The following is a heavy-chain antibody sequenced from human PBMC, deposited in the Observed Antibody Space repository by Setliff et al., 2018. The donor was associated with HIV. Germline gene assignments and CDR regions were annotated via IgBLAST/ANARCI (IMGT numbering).Heavy chain of an antibody. J-gene: IGHJ3*02. CDR3: ARDRVRITIFGANDASDI. V-gene: IGHV1-2*06. CDR2: VNPNSGGT. CDR1: GYTFTAYY. Sequence: ASVKVSCKASGYTFTAYYMNWVRQAPGQGLEWMGRVNPNSGGTNYAQKFQGRVTMTRDTSISTAYMELRRLRSDDTAVYYCARDRVRITIFGANDASDIWGQGTMVTVSS. D-gene: IGHD3-3*01.